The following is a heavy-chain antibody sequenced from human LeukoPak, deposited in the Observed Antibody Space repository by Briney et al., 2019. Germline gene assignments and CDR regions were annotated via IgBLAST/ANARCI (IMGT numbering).Heavy chain of an antibody. J-gene: IGHJ3*01. D-gene: IGHD3/OR15-3a*01. CDR1: GGAISNFY. CDR3: ARNRTSYYGEIPFDV. Sequence: SETLSLTCSVSGGAISNFYWSWIRQSAGKGLEWIGQIYGSGGTNYNPSLKSRVTMSTDKSKNQISLRLTSVTAADTAVYYCARNRTSYYGEIPFDVWGQGTKVTVSS. CDR2: IYGSGGT. V-gene: IGHV4-4*07.